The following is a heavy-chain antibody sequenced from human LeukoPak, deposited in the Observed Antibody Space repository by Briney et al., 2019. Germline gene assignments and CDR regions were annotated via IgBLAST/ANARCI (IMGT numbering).Heavy chain of an antibody. V-gene: IGHV4-34*01. J-gene: IGHJ6*03. D-gene: IGHD3-3*01. Sequence: SGTLSLTCAVYGGSFSGYYWNWIRQPPGKGLEWIGEIDHSGRTNNNPALRSRVAISVDTSKKHFSLKLSSVTAADTAVYFCARGAIFGDHYMDVWGKGTTVTVSS. CDR2: IDHSGRT. CDR1: GGSFSGYY. CDR3: ARGAIFGDHYMDV.